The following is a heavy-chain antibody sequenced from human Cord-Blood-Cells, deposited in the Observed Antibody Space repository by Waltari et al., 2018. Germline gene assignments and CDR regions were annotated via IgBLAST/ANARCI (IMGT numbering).Heavy chain of an antibody. D-gene: IGHD2-2*02. Sequence: QVQLQQWGAGLLKTSETLSLTCAVYGGSFSGYYWSWIRQPPGKGLEWIGEINHSGSNNYNPSLKSRVTISVDTSKNQFSLKLSSVTAADTAVYYCARLRCRLPSNCSKRNYCSSTSCYNMKVWFDPWGQGTLVTVSS. CDR3: ARLRCRLPSNCSKRNYCSSTSCYNMKVWFDP. J-gene: IGHJ5*02. CDR1: GGSFSGYY. V-gene: IGHV4-34*01. CDR2: INHSGSN.